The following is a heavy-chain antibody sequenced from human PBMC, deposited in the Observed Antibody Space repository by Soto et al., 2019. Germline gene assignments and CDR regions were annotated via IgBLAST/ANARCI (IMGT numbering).Heavy chain of an antibody. J-gene: IGHJ6*02. Sequence: GGSLRLSCAASGFSLSSYSMNWVRQAPGKGLEWVSAISGSGISTYYADSVKGRFTISRDNSKNTLYLQMNSLRAEDTAVYYCAREGRSSSTDYYYYGMDVWGQGTTVTVSS. D-gene: IGHD6-13*01. CDR2: ISGSGIST. V-gene: IGHV3-23*01. CDR3: AREGRSSSTDYYYYGMDV. CDR1: GFSLSSYS.